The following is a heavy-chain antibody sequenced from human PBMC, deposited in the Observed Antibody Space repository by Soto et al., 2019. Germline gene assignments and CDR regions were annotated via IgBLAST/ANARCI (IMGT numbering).Heavy chain of an antibody. CDR1: GYTFTSYG. Sequence: QVQLVQSGAEVKKPGASVKVSCKASGYTFTSYGISWVRQAPGQGLEWMGWISAYNGNTNYAQKLQGRVTMTTDTSTSTGYMELRSLRSDDTAVYYCARQNPPQYCSSTSCFNRGAFDIWGQGTMVTVSS. CDR2: ISAYNGNT. V-gene: IGHV1-18*01. D-gene: IGHD2-2*01. CDR3: ARQNPPQYCSSTSCFNRGAFDI. J-gene: IGHJ3*02.